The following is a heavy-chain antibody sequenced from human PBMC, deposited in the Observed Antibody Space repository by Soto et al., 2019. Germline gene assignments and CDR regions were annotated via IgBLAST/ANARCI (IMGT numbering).Heavy chain of an antibody. CDR3: ARVDILLLPPARYGLDV. V-gene: IGHV1-46*01. D-gene: IGHD2-2*01. J-gene: IGHJ6*02. CDR2: INPGGGST. CDR1: GYTFTNYY. Sequence: QVQLVQSGAEVKKPGASVKVSCTTSGYTFTNYYVHWVRQAPGQGLEWMGLINPGGGSTTYAEKFQGRVTLTRDTSTRTVYMEVKSLRYEDTAVYYCARVDILLLPPARYGLDVWGQGTTVTVSS.